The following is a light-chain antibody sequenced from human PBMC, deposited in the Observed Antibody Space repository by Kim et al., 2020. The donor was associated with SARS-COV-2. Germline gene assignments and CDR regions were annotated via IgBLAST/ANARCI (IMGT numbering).Light chain of an antibody. CDR3: AAWDDSLNGVV. CDR2: SDR. V-gene: IGLV1-44*01. J-gene: IGLJ2*01. Sequence: QSVLTQPPSASGTHGQRVTISCSGSSSNIGSNAVNWYQQLPGTAPKLLIYSDRQRPSGVPDRFSGSKSGTSDSLAISGLQSEDEADYFCAAWDDSLNGVVFGGGTQLTVL. CDR1: SSNIGSNA.